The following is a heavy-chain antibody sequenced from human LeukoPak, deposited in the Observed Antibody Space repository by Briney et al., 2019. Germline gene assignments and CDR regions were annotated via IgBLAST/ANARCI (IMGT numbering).Heavy chain of an antibody. J-gene: IGHJ4*02. V-gene: IGHV1-2*02. D-gene: IGHD6-13*01. Sequence: GASVKVSCKASGYTFTGYYMHWVRQAPGQGLEWMGWINPNSGGTNYAQKFQGRVTMTRDTSISTAYMELSSLRSEDTAVYYCAKDPSWSGYFDYWGQGTLVTVSS. CDR2: INPNSGGT. CDR3: AKDPSWSGYFDY. CDR1: GYTFTGYY.